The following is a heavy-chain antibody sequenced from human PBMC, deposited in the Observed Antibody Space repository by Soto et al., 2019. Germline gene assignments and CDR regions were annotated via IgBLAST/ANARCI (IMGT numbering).Heavy chain of an antibody. D-gene: IGHD7-27*01. CDR3: ARLRVTGDGYYYYYYGMDV. V-gene: IGHV1-69*13. J-gene: IGHJ6*02. Sequence: ASVKVSCKASGGTFSSYAISWVRQAPGQGLEWMGGIIPIFGTANYAQKFQGRVTITADESTSTAYMELSSLRSEDTAVYYCARLRVTGDGYYYYYYGMDVWGQGTTVTVSS. CDR1: GGTFSSYA. CDR2: IIPIFGTA.